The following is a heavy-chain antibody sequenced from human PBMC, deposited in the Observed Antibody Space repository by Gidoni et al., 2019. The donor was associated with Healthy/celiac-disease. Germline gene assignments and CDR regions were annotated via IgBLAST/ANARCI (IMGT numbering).Heavy chain of an antibody. V-gene: IGHV4-31*03. J-gene: IGHJ4*02. D-gene: IGHD3-3*01. Sequence: QVQLQESGPGLVQPSQTLSLTCTVSGGSISSGAYYWSWIRQHPGKGLEWIGYIDTSGSTYYNPSLKSRVTISVDTSKNQFSLKLSSVTAADTAVYYCARGGRGSITIFGVVTTAEKYFDYWGQGTLVTVSS. CDR3: ARGGRGSITIFGVVTTAEKYFDY. CDR2: IDTSGST. CDR1: GGSISSGAYY.